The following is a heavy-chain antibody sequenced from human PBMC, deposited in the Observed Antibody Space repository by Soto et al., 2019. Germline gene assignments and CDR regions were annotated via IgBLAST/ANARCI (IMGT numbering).Heavy chain of an antibody. Sequence: EMRLVESGGDLVQPGGSLRLSCAASGFSFSHSWMSWVRQAPGKGLEREANMNGDGCELHYVDSVKCRFTISTDNGKNCLYLQMSRLRVEDTGVYFCASDDWGPAHIRGQGTPVTVSS. CDR1: GFSFSHSW. V-gene: IGHV3-7*04. CDR3: ASDDWGPAHI. D-gene: IGHD2-2*01. J-gene: IGHJ4*02. CDR2: MNGDGCEL.